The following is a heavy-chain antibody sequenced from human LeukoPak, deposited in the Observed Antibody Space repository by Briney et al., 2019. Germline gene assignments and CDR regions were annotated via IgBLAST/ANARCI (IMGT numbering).Heavy chain of an antibody. D-gene: IGHD3-9*01. J-gene: IGHJ4*02. CDR2: IKQDGSEK. Sequence: GGSLRLSCAASGLTFKNCAMSWVRQAPGKGLEWVANIKQDGSEKYYVDSVKGRFTISRDNAKNSLYLQMNSLRAEDTAVYYCARERGDILTGYYYFDYWGQGTLVTVSS. CDR3: ARERGDILTGYYYFDY. V-gene: IGHV3-7*01. CDR1: GLTFKNCA.